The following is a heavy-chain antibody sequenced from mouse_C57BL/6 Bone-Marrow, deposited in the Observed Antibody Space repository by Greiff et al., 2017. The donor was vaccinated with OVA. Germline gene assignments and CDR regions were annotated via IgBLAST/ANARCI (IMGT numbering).Heavy chain of an antibody. CDR3: ARESIYYGSSYGFAY. CDR2: ISDGGSYT. D-gene: IGHD1-1*01. CDR1: GFTFSSYA. Sequence: EVQGVESGGGLVKPGGSLKLSCAASGFTFSSYAMSWVRQPPEKRLEWVATISDGGSYTYYPASVKGRFTISRDNAKNNLYLHMSHLKSEDTAMYYCARESIYYGSSYGFAYWGQGTLVTVSA. J-gene: IGHJ3*01. V-gene: IGHV5-4*01.